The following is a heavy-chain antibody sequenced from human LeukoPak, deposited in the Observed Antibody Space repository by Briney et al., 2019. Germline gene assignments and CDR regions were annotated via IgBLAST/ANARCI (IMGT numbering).Heavy chain of an antibody. V-gene: IGHV3-30-3*01. D-gene: IGHD1-26*01. CDR2: ISYDGSNK. Sequence: GGSLRLSCAASGFTFSNAWMSWVRQAPGKGLEWVAVISYDGSNKYYADSVKGRFTISRDNSKNTLYLQMNSLRAEDTAVYYCARDREVGATKDRGPFDYWGQGTLVTVSS. J-gene: IGHJ4*02. CDR3: ARDREVGATKDRGPFDY. CDR1: GFTFSNAW.